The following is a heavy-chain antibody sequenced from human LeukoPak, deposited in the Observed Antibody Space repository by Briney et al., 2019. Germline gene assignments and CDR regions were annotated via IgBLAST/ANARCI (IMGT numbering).Heavy chain of an antibody. V-gene: IGHV3-30-3*01. D-gene: IGHD6-6*01. Sequence: GGSLRLSCAASGFTFSSYAMHWVRQAPGKGLEWVAVISYDGSNKYYADSVKGRFTISRDNSKNTLYLQMNSLRAEDTAVYYCAKDREYSTSSGGLDYWGQGTLVTVSS. CDR3: AKDREYSTSSGGLDY. J-gene: IGHJ4*02. CDR2: ISYDGSNK. CDR1: GFTFSSYA.